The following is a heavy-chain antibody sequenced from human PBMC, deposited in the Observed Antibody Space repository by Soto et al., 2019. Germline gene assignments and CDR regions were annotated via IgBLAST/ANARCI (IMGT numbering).Heavy chain of an antibody. CDR3: ARHARDVTGFDY. D-gene: IGHD2-21*02. CDR2: ISSTSSNI. V-gene: IGHV3-48*01. CDR1: GLTFSNYN. Sequence: PGGSLRLSCAASGLTFSNYNMNWVRQAPGEGLVWLSYISSTSSNIHYADSVQGRFTISRDNSKNSMYLQMSSLRAEDTAVYYCARHARDVTGFDYWGQGTLVTVSS. J-gene: IGHJ4*02.